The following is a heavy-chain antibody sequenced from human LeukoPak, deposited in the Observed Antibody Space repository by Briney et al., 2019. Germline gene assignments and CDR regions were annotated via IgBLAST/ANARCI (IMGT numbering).Heavy chain of an antibody. V-gene: IGHV3-23*01. J-gene: IGHJ2*01. CDR1: GFTFSSYA. Sequence: GGPLRLSCAASGFTFSSYAMSWVRQAPGKGLEWVSAISGSGGSTYYADSVKGRFTISRDNAKNTLYLQMNSLRVEDTAVYYCARVVSSGYYRYFDLWGRGTLVTVSP. CDR3: ARVVSSGYYRYFDL. CDR2: ISGSGGST. D-gene: IGHD3-22*01.